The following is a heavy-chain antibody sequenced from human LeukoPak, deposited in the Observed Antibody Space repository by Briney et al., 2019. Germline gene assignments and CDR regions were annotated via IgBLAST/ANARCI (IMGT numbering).Heavy chain of an antibody. D-gene: IGHD6-19*01. J-gene: IGHJ4*02. CDR2: IHYSGST. V-gene: IGHV4-61*05. CDR3: ARWYSSGWAFDY. Sequence: KASETLSLTCTVSGGSITTSSYYWNWIRQPPGKGLEWIGYIHYSGSTKYNPSLKSRVTISVDTSKNQFSLKLSSVTAADTAVYYCARWYSSGWAFDYWGQGTLVTVSS. CDR1: GGSITTSSYY.